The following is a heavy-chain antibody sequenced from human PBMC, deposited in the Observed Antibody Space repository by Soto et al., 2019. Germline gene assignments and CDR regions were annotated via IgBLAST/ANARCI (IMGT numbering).Heavy chain of an antibody. V-gene: IGHV6-1*01. CDR3: ARSSGWYGEGTFDY. Sequence: PSQTLSLTCSISGDSVSSNSAAWNWIRQSPSRGLEWLGRTYYRSKWYNDYAVSVKSRITINPDTSKNQFSLQLNSVTPEDTPVYYCARSSGWYGEGTFDYWGQGTLVTVSS. CDR2: TYYRSKWYN. CDR1: GDSVSSNSAA. D-gene: IGHD6-19*01. J-gene: IGHJ4*02.